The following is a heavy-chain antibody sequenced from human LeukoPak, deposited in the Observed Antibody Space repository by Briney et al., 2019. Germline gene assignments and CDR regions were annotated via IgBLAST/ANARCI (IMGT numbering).Heavy chain of an antibody. Sequence: GGSLRLSCAASGFTFSSYAMSWVRQAPGKGLEWVSAISGSGGSTYYADSVKGRFTISRDNSKNTLYLQMNSLRAEDTAVYYCARVGVRPVYYFDYWGQGTLVTVSS. CDR1: GFTFSSYA. V-gene: IGHV3-23*01. CDR3: ARVGVRPVYYFDY. D-gene: IGHD1-26*01. CDR2: ISGSGGST. J-gene: IGHJ4*02.